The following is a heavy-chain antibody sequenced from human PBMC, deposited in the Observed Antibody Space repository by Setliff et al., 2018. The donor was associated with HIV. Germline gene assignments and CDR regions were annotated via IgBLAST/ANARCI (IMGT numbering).Heavy chain of an antibody. CDR3: ARDNKVAPLDF. CDR1: GGTFSSYA. J-gene: IGHJ4*02. Sequence: ASVKVSCKASGGTFSSYAISWVRQAPGQGLEWMGGIIPILGIANYAQKFQGRVTITADKSTSTAYMELRSLRSDDTAVYYCARDNKVAPLDFWGQGTLVTVSS. V-gene: IGHV1-69*10. CDR2: IIPILGIA. D-gene: IGHD5-12*01.